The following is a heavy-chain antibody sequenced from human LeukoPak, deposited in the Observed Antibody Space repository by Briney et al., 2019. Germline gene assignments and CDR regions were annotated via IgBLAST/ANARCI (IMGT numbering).Heavy chain of an antibody. CDR1: GFNFSSYG. J-gene: IGHJ4*02. CDR2: INLDGSEK. CDR3: ASSKGFDY. Sequence: GGSLRLSCAASGFNFSSYGMTWVRQAPGKGLEWVANINLDGSEKYYVDSVKGRFTISRDNAKNSLYLQMNSLRAEDTAVYYCASSKGFDYWGQGTLVTVSS. V-gene: IGHV3-7*01.